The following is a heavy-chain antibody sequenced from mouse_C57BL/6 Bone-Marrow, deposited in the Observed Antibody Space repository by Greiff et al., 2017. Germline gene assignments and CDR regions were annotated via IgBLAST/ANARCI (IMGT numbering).Heavy chain of an antibody. CDR1: GYTFTSYW. D-gene: IGHD1-1*01. J-gene: IGHJ1*03. CDR3: AREGPFDYYGSNWYFDV. CDR2: IDPSDSYT. Sequence: QVQLQQPGAELVKPGASVKLSCKASGYTFTSYWMQWVKQRPGQGLEWIGEIDPSDSYTNYNQKFTGKATLTVDTASSPAYMQLSSLTSEDSAVYYGAREGPFDYYGSNWYFDVWGTGTTVTVSS. V-gene: IGHV1-50*01.